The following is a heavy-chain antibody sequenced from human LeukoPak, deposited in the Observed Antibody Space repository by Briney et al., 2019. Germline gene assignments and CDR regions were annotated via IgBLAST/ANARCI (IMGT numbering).Heavy chain of an antibody. V-gene: IGHV4-34*01. D-gene: IGHD3-22*01. CDR3: ARGGYYYDSSGYFDY. Sequence: PSETLSLTCAVYGGSFSGYYWSLIRQPPGKGLEWIGEINHSGSTNYNPSLKSRVTISVDTSKNQFSLKLSSVTAADTAVYYCARGGYYYDSSGYFDYWGQGTLVTVSS. CDR1: GGSFSGYY. J-gene: IGHJ4*02. CDR2: INHSGST.